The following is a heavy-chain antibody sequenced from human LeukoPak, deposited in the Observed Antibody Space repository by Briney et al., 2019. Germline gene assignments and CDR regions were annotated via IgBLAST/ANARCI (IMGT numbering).Heavy chain of an antibody. Sequence: GGSLRLSCPASGFTFSNYAMTWVRQAPGKGLEWVSAISASGDSTYYADSVKGRFTISRDNSKNTLYLQMYSLRAEDTAEYYCAIPPPGYFYYGAKDVCGQGTTVTVSS. CDR1: GFTFSNYA. D-gene: IGHD3-22*01. CDR2: ISASGDST. J-gene: IGHJ6*02. CDR3: AIPPPGYFYYGAKDV. V-gene: IGHV3-23*01.